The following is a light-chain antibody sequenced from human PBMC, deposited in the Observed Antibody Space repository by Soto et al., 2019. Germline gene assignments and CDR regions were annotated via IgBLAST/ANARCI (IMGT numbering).Light chain of an antibody. J-gene: IGKJ2*01. CDR1: QSVSSNK. Sequence: EIVLTQSPGTLSLSPGERATLSCRASQSVSSNKLAWYQQQPGQAPRLLIYGASSRATGIPDRFSGSGSGTDFTLTISRLEPEDFAVYYCQQYGGPPETFDHGTTLAIK. CDR2: GAS. CDR3: QQYGGPPET. V-gene: IGKV3-20*01.